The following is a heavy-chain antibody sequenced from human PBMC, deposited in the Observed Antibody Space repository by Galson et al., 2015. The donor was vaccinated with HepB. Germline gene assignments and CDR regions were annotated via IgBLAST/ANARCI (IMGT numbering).Heavy chain of an antibody. CDR3: ARDGTVDGSGWSKDAAFDI. Sequence: SVKVSCKASGYTFSDYGISWVRQAPGQGLEWMGWSNTFNTHTTFAQKFQGRVTLTTDRSTSTVYMDLRSLKSDDTAVYFCARDGTVDGSGWSKDAAFDIWGQGTAVIVS. D-gene: IGHD6-19*01. CDR2: SNTFNTHT. CDR1: GYTFSDYG. J-gene: IGHJ3*02. V-gene: IGHV1-18*01.